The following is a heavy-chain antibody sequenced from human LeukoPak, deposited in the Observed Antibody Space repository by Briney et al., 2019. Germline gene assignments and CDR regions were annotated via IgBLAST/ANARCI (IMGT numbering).Heavy chain of an antibody. CDR2: IYYSGGT. D-gene: IGHD7-27*01. V-gene: IGHV4-39*07. CDR3: ASVIITGDIFV. J-gene: IGHJ4*02. CDR1: GGSISSSTYY. Sequence: SETLSLTCTVTGGSISSSTYYWGWIRQPPGKGLEWIGTIYYSGGTNYNPSLKSRVTISVDTSKNQFSLKLSSVTAADTAVYYCASVIITGDIFVWGQGTLVTVSS.